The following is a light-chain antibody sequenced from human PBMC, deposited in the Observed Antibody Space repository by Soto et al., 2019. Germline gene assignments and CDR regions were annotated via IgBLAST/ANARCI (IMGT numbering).Light chain of an antibody. Sequence: DIQMTQSPSTLSGSVGDRVTITCRASQTISSWLAWYPQKPGKAPKILIYKASTLKSGVPSRFSGSGSGTEFTRTISSLQPDDVATDYCQHYNSYSEAFGQGTKVDIK. J-gene: IGKJ1*01. V-gene: IGKV1-5*03. CDR2: KAS. CDR1: QTISSW. CDR3: QHYNSYSEA.